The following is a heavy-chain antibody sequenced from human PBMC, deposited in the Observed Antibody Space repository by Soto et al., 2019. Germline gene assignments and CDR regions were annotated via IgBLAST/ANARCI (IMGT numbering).Heavy chain of an antibody. D-gene: IGHD6-19*01. CDR2: MNPNSGNT. V-gene: IGHV1-8*01. Sequence: GASVKVSCKASGYTFTSYDINWVRQATGQGLEWMGWMNPNSGNTGYAQKFQGRVTMTRNTSISTAYMELSSLRSEDTAVYYCARPRGDYGSGSYDYWGQGTLVTVPQ. CDR3: ARPRGDYGSGSYDY. J-gene: IGHJ4*02. CDR1: GYTFTSYD.